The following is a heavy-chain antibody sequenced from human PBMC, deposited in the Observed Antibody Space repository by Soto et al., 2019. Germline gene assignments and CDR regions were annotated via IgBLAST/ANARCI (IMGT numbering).Heavy chain of an antibody. D-gene: IGHD3-10*01. CDR3: ARDLPSMVRGVYDYYYYYYMDV. J-gene: IGHJ6*03. V-gene: IGHV3-64*01. CDR2: ISSNGGST. Sequence: GGSLRLSCAASGFTFSSYAMHWVRQAPGKGLEHVSAISSNGGSTYYANSVKGRFTISRDNSKNTLYLQMGSLRAEDMAVYHCARDLPSMVRGVYDYYYYYYMDVWGKGTTVTVSS. CDR1: GFTFSSYA.